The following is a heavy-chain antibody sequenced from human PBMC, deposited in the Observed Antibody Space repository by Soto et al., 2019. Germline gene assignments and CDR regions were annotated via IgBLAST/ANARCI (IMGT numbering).Heavy chain of an antibody. CDR2: IWYDGSNK. V-gene: IGHV3-33*01. Sequence: QVQLVESGGGVVQPGRSLRLSCAASGFTFSSYGMHWVRQAPGKGLEWVAVIWYDGSNKYYADSVKGRFTISRYNSKNTLYLQMNSLRAEDTAVYYCARGGRSSYWYFDLWGRGTLVTVSS. CDR1: GFTFSSYG. D-gene: IGHD6-13*01. CDR3: ARGGRSSYWYFDL. J-gene: IGHJ2*01.